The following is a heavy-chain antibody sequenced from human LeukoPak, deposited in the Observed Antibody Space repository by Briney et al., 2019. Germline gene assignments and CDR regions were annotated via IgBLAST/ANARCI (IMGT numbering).Heavy chain of an antibody. CDR2: NNHSGST. CDR1: GGSFSGYY. D-gene: IGHD2-2*01. J-gene: IGHJ3*02. V-gene: IGHV4-34*01. CDR3: ARTIVVVPAATRAFDI. Sequence: PSETLSLTCAVYGGSFSGYYWSWIRQPPGKGLEWIGENNHSGSTNYNPSLKSRVTISVDTSKNQFSLKLSSVTAADTAVYYCARTIVVVPAATRAFDIWGQGTMVTVSS.